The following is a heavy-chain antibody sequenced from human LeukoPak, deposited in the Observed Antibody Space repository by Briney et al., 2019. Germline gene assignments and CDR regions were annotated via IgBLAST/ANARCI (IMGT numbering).Heavy chain of an antibody. CDR3: ARDCGSDCSQAFDI. V-gene: IGHV3-7*05. Sequence: TGGSLRLSCAASGFTFSSYWMSWVRQAPGRGLEWVADIKQDGTQKYYVDSVEGRITISRDNVKNSLYLQMNSLRVEDTAVYYCARDCGSDCSQAFDIWGQGTVVTVSS. D-gene: IGHD2-21*02. J-gene: IGHJ3*02. CDR1: GFTFSSYW. CDR2: IKQDGTQK.